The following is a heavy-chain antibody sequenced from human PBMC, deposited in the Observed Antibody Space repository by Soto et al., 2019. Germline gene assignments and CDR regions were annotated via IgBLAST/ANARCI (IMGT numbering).Heavy chain of an antibody. CDR2: ISTTSTFI. J-gene: IGHJ5*02. D-gene: IGHD2-15*01. CDR3: ARGTGVVPFGQGMVWFDP. V-gene: IGHV3-21*02. Sequence: EVQLVESGGGLVKPGGSLRLSCAASGFTFSSYSMNWVRQAPGKGLEWVSSISTTSTFIYYADSVKGRFTISRDNAKNSLYLQMSSLRAEDTAVYYCARGTGVVPFGQGMVWFDPWGQETLVTVSS. CDR1: GFTFSSYS.